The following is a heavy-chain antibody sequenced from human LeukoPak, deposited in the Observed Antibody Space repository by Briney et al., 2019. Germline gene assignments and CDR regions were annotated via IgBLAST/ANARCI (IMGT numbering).Heavy chain of an antibody. CDR2: IYFSGST. D-gene: IGHD3-16*01. Sequence: SETLSLTCTVSVGSISSSTYYWGWIRQPPGKGLEWIGSIYFSGSTYYNPSLKSRVTISLDTSKNQFSLKLSSVTAADTAVYYCARIGGTYYYMDVWGKGTTVTVSS. CDR3: ARIGGTYYYMDV. J-gene: IGHJ6*03. V-gene: IGHV4-39*07. CDR1: VGSISSSTYY.